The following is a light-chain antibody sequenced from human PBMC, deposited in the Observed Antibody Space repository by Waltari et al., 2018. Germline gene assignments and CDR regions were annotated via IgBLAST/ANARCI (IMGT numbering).Light chain of an antibody. Sequence: EIVLTPSPGTLSLSPGARATLSCRASQSVSRFLAWYQQKPGQAPRLLIYDASTRVTGIPDRFSGSGSGTDFSLTISRLEPEDFAVYYCQKYGTLPATFGQGTKVEAK. CDR2: DAS. CDR3: QKYGTLPAT. J-gene: IGKJ1*01. CDR1: QSVSRF. V-gene: IGKV3-20*01.